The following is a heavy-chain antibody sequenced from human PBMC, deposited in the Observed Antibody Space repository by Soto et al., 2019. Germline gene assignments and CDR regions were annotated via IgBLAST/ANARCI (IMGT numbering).Heavy chain of an antibody. V-gene: IGHV3-7*01. CDR1: GFSISRYW. J-gene: IGHJ4*01. Sequence: PGGALRLSCAASGFSISRYWMSWVRQAPGKGLEWVDDKKQDGSEEYYVDSVKGRFTVSRDNAKNSVYLQLTSLRVEATALYYCARAVLSYGTGMEHWGHGALVTVSS. D-gene: IGHD3-16*01. CDR3: ARAVLSYGTGMEH. CDR2: KKQDGSEE.